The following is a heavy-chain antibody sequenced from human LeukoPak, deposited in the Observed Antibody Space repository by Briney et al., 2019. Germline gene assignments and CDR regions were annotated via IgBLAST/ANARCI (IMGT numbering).Heavy chain of an antibody. CDR3: ARDPHSSSWSGGFDY. V-gene: IGHV3-66*01. D-gene: IGHD6-13*01. CDR1: GFTVSSNY. J-gene: IGHJ4*02. Sequence: GGSLRLSCAASGFTVSSNYMSWVRQAPGKGLEWVSVIYSGGSTYYADSVKGRFTISRDNSKNTLYLQMNSLRAEDTAVYYCARDPHSSSWSGGFDYWGQGTLVTVSS. CDR2: IYSGGST.